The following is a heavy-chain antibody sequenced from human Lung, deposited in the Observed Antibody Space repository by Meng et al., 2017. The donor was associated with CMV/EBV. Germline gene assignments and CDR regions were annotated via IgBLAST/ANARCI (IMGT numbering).Heavy chain of an antibody. J-gene: IGHJ6*02. CDR2: IIPIFGTA. CDR1: GGTFSSYA. V-gene: IGHV1-69*05. D-gene: IGHD3-10*01. Sequence: SVKVSXKASGGTFSSYAISWVRQAPGQGLEWMGGIIPIFGTANYAQKFQGRVTITTDESTSTAYMELSSLRSEDTAVYYCARSIVVRGSLPRNKMDVWGQGTTVTFSS. CDR3: ARSIVVRGSLPRNKMDV.